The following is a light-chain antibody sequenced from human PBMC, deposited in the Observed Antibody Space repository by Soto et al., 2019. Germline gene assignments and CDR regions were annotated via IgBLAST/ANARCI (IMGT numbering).Light chain of an antibody. CDR2: DAF. CDR1: RSLDSGQ. CDR3: QQYGDSPRT. J-gene: IGKJ5*01. Sequence: EIVLTQSPGTLSLSPGESATLSCRASRSLDSGQLAWYQQKVGRAPRLLIHDAFMRATGIPDRFSGSGSGTDFTLTIARLEPEYFAVYYCQQYGDSPRTFGQGTRLETK. V-gene: IGKV3-20*01.